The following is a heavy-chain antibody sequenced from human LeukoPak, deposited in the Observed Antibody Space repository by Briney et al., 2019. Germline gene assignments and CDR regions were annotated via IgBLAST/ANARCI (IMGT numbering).Heavy chain of an antibody. J-gene: IGHJ4*02. CDR2: INPSGGST. CDR1: GYTFTSYY. D-gene: IGHD3-9*01. V-gene: IGHV1-46*01. Sequence: ASVKASCKASGYTFTSYYMHWVRQAPGQGLEWMGIINPSGGSTSYAQKFQGRVTMTRDTSTSTVYMELSSLRSEDTAVYYCARARTYYDILTGYSPSTAIFDYWGQGTLVTVSS. CDR3: ARARTYYDILTGYSPSTAIFDY.